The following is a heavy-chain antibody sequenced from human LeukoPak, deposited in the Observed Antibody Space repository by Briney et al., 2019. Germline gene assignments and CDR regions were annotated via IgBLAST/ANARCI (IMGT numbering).Heavy chain of an antibody. CDR1: GASVSSYY. J-gene: IGHJ6*02. Sequence: PSETLSLTCTVSGASVSSYYWSWIRQPPGKEPEWIGYFSYSGSTNYNPSLKSRVTISVDTSKNQFSLNLSSVTAADTAVYYCSRALDYGMDVWGQGTTVTVSS. D-gene: IGHD2-2*03. CDR3: SRALDYGMDV. CDR2: FSYSGST. V-gene: IGHV4-59*02.